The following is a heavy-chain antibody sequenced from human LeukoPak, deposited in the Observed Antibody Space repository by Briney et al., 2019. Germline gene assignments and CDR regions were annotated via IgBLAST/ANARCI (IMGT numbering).Heavy chain of an antibody. CDR1: GFTFSSYS. CDR2: ISSSSSYI. Sequence: KPGGSLRLSCAASGFTFSSYSMNWVRQAPGKGLEWVSSISSSSSYIYYADSVKGRFTISRDNSKNTLYLQMNSLRAEDTAVYYCARGEMATIYRFDYWGQGTLVTVSS. CDR3: ARGEMATIYRFDY. J-gene: IGHJ4*02. V-gene: IGHV3-21*01. D-gene: IGHD5-24*01.